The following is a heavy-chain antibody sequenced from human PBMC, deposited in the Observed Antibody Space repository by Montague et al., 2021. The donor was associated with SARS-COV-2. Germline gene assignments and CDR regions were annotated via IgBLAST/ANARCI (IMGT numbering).Heavy chain of an antibody. D-gene: IGHD2-15*01. CDR2: ISYHGST. Sequence: SETLSLTCTVSGGSISSSSYYWGWIRRPPGKGLEWIGHISYHGSTNYNPSLKSRVTISVDTSKNQFSLKLSSVTAADTAVYYCARRLGFWIRSGVSSDFDFWGQGTMVTVSS. J-gene: IGHJ4*01. CDR3: ARRLGFWIRSGVSSDFDF. CDR1: GGSISSSSYY. V-gene: IGHV4-39*01.